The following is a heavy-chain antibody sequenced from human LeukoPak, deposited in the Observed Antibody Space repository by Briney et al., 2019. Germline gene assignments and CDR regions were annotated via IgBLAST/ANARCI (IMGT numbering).Heavy chain of an antibody. CDR3: AKGRDGYNPDY. Sequence: ASVKLSCKASVYTFTGYYVHWVRQAPGQGLEWMGRIDPNSGGTNYTQKFQGRVTMTRHTSINTAYMELSRLRSDDTAVYYCAKGRDGYNPDYWGQGSLVTVSS. V-gene: IGHV1-2*06. CDR2: IDPNSGGT. D-gene: IGHD5-24*01. J-gene: IGHJ4*02. CDR1: VYTFTGYY.